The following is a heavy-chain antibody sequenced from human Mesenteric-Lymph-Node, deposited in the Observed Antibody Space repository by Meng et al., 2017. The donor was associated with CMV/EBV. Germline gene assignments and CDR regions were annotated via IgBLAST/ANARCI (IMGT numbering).Heavy chain of an antibody. CDR1: GFTFSSCG. CDR2: NSYEGRDK. D-gene: IGHD6-6*01. Sequence: GESLKISCAASGFTFSSCGMHWVRQAPGEGLEWVSFNSYEGRDKFYADYVKGRFTISRDNSKNTLSLQMNSLRVEDTAMYFCAKEDGGSSGSTFDMWGQGTMVTVSS. J-gene: IGHJ3*02. V-gene: IGHV3-30*02. CDR3: AKEDGGSSGSTFDM.